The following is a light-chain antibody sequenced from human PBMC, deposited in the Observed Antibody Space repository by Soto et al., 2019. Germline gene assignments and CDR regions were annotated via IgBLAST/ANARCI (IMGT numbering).Light chain of an antibody. CDR2: DAS. J-gene: IGKJ1*01. CDR1: QYVSVRF. Sequence: IVLTQSPGTLSLSPGESATLSCRASQYVSVRFLAWYQQKPGQAPRPLIYDASYRATGIPDRFTGSGSGTDFTLPINRLEPEDFAVYFCQQYGSSPQTFGQGTKV. V-gene: IGKV3-20*01. CDR3: QQYGSSPQT.